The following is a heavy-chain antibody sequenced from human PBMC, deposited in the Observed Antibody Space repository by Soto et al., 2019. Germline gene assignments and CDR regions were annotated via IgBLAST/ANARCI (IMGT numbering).Heavy chain of an antibody. CDR3: ARTSGWYFDT. J-gene: IGHJ4*03. D-gene: IGHD6-19*01. CDR1: GFTFSRYW. Sequence: GGSLRLSWAASGFTFSRYWISWVRHAPGKGLEWVANIKQDGTEKYYVDSVKGRFTISRDNAKNSLYLQMNSLRAEDTAVYYCARTSGWYFDTRGQGTMVTVSS. CDR2: IKQDGTEK. V-gene: IGHV3-7*02.